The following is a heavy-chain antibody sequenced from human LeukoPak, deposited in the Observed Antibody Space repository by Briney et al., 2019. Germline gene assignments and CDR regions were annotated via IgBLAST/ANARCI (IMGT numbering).Heavy chain of an antibody. CDR3: ASASYSSGWTRVGYYGMDV. Sequence: GGSLRLSCAASGFTFSSYAMLWVRQAPGKGLEWVAVISYDGSNKYYADSVKGRFTISRDNSKNTLYLQMNSLRAEDTAVYYCASASYSSGWTRVGYYGMDVWGQGNTVTVSS. D-gene: IGHD6-19*01. J-gene: IGHJ6*02. CDR2: ISYDGSNK. CDR1: GFTFSSYA. V-gene: IGHV3-30*04.